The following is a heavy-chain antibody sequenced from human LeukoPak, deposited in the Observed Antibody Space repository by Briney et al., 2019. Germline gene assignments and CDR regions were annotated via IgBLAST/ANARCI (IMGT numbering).Heavy chain of an antibody. V-gene: IGHV1-2*02. CDR3: ARDYYDSSGPDY. CDR1: GYTFTGYY. D-gene: IGHD3-22*01. J-gene: IGHJ4*02. Sequence: ASVKVSCKASGYTFTGYYMHWVRQAPGQGLEWMGWINPNSGGTNYAQKFQGRVTMTRDTSISTAYMELSRLRSDDTAVYYCARDYYDSSGPDYRGQGTLVTVSS. CDR2: INPNSGGT.